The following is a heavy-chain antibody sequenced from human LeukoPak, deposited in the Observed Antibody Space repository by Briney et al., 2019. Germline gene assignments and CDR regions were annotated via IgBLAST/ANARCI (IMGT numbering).Heavy chain of an antibody. D-gene: IGHD3-10*01. CDR2: IIPILGIA. CDR3: ARDNMLLWFGELGAYYFDY. J-gene: IGHJ4*02. V-gene: IGHV1-69*04. CDR1: GGTFGSYT. Sequence: SVKVSCKASGGTFGSYTISWVRQAPGQGLEWMGRIIPILGIANYAQKFQGRVTITADKSTSTAYMELSSLRSEDTAVYCCARDNMLLWFGELGAYYFDYWGQGTLVTVSS.